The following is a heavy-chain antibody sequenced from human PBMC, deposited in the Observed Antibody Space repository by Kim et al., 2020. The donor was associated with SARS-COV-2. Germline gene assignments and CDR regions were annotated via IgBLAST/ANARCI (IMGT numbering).Heavy chain of an antibody. V-gene: IGHV3-7*03. D-gene: IGHD6-13*01. Sequence: GGSLRLSCAASGFTFSSYWMSWVRQAPGKGLEWVANIKQDGSEGYYVDSVKGRFTISRDNAKNSLYLQMNSLRAEDTAVYYCAREGAAAGDWYFDLWGRGTLVTVSS. CDR3: AREGAAAGDWYFDL. CDR2: IKQDGSEG. J-gene: IGHJ2*01. CDR1: GFTFSSYW.